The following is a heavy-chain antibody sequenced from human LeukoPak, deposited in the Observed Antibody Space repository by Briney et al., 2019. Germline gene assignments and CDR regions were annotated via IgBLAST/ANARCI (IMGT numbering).Heavy chain of an antibody. CDR3: ARFSYGSGSPLGRYYYYYYMDV. J-gene: IGHJ6*03. Sequence: PSETLSLTCTVSGGSISSYYWSWIRQPPGKGLEWIGYIYYSGSTNYNPSLKSRVTISVDTSKNQFSLKLSSVTAADTAVYYCARFSYGSGSPLGRYYYYYYMDVWGKGTTVTISS. CDR1: GGSISSYY. CDR2: IYYSGST. V-gene: IGHV4-59*01. D-gene: IGHD3-10*01.